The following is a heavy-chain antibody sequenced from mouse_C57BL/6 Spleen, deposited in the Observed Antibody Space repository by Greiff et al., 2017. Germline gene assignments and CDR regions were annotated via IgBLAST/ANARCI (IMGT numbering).Heavy chain of an antibody. CDR2: IDPENGDT. V-gene: IGHV14-4*01. CDR1: GFNIKDDY. J-gene: IGHJ4*01. Sequence: EVQLQQSGAELVRPGASVKLSCTASGFNIKDDYMHWVKQRPEQGLEWIGWIDPENGDTEYASKFQGKAPITADTSSNTAYLQLSSLTSEDTAVYYCTTLLLKDAMDYWGQGTSVTVSS. D-gene: IGHD2-10*01. CDR3: TTLLLKDAMDY.